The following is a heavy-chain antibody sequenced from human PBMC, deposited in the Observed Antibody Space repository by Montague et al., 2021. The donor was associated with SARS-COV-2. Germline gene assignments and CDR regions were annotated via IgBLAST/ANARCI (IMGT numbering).Heavy chain of an antibody. CDR2: IYYSGST. D-gene: IGHD3-3*01. Sequence: SETLSLTCTVSGGSINSGGYYWSWIRQHPGKGLEWIGYIYYSGSTNYNPSLKSRVTISVDTSKNQFSLKLSSVTAADTAVYYCARDPWRITIFGVVTRYGMDVWGQGTTVTVSS. J-gene: IGHJ6*02. CDR3: ARDPWRITIFGVVTRYGMDV. V-gene: IGHV4-61*08. CDR1: GGSINSGGYY.